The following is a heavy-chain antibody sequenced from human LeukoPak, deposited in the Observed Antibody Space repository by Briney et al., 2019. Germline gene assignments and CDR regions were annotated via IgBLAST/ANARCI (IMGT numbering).Heavy chain of an antibody. D-gene: IGHD4-17*01. J-gene: IGHJ6*02. Sequence: GGSLKLSCAASGFSLSGSTMHWVRQASGKGLEWVGRIISKANTYATAYAPSVKGRFTISRDDLKNTAYLQMNSLKTEDTAVYYCTSPIHYGDYDYFYGLDVWGQGTTVTVSS. CDR1: GFSLSGST. CDR3: TSPIHYGDYDYFYGLDV. V-gene: IGHV3-73*01. CDR2: IISKANTYAT.